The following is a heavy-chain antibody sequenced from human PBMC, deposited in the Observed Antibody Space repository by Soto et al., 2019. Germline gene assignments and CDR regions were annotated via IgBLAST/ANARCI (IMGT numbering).Heavy chain of an antibody. J-gene: IGHJ3*01. CDR2: ISDGADSA. V-gene: IGHV3-23*01. CDR3: ARPNGGKLRDAPDL. CDR1: GFILRRCS. Sequence: GDLRDPRVASGFILRRCSMRGVRQVPGKGLEWVSTISDGADSAYYADSVKGRFTISRANSKKTLYLQMNSLRAEDSAVYYCARPNGGKLRDAPDLSGPGPMVTAS. D-gene: IGHD1-26*01.